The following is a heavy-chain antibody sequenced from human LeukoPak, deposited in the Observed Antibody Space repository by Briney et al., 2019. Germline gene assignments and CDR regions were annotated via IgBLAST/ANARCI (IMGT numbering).Heavy chain of an antibody. CDR1: GGSISSSGYY. V-gene: IGHV4-39*01. J-gene: IGHJ6*03. CDR3: TRQDTMIVVFSTPNYYYYMDV. D-gene: IGHD3-22*01. CDR2: IYYSGST. Sequence: SETLSLTCIVSGGSISSSGYYWGWIRQPPGKGLEWIGNIYYSGSTYYNPSLKSRVTIAVDTSKNQFSLKLSSATAADTAVYYCTRQDTMIVVFSTPNYYYYMDVWGKGTTVTVSS.